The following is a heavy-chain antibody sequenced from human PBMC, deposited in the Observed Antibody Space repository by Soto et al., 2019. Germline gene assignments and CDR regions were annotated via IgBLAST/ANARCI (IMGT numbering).Heavy chain of an antibody. CDR1: GDSVSSNSAA. D-gene: IGHD2-2*01. V-gene: IGHV6-1*01. CDR3: ARVGGSPHYCSSTSCSQSYGMDV. Sequence: PSQTLSLTCAISGDSVSSNSAAWNWIRQSPSRGLEWLGRTYYRSKWYNDYAVSVKSRITINPDTSKNQFSLQLNSVTPEDTAVYYCARVGGSPHYCSSTSCSQSYGMDVWGQGTTVTVSS. J-gene: IGHJ6*02. CDR2: TYYRSKWYN.